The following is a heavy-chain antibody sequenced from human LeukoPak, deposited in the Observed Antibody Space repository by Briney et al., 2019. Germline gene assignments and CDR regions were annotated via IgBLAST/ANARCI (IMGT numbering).Heavy chain of an antibody. CDR1: GLTFSNYW. CDR3: ARGYISGSFDS. Sequence: GGSLRLSCAASGLTFSNYWMSWVRQAPGKGLEWVANIKQDGGDKYYVDSVKGRFTISRDNAENSLYLQMNSLRAEDTAVYYCARGYISGSFDSWGQGTLVTVSS. CDR2: IKQDGGDK. D-gene: IGHD3-10*01. J-gene: IGHJ4*02. V-gene: IGHV3-7*05.